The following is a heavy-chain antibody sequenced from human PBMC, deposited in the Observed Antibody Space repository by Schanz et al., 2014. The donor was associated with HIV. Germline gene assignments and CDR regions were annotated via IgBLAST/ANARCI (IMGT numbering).Heavy chain of an antibody. CDR2: IGHSGST. Sequence: QVRLQQWGAGLLKPSETLTLTCAVYGDSLSDNYWTWIRQSPGKGLEWIGEIGHSGSTNYHPSLKSRVTMSVDTSKTHFSLKLVSVTAADTAVYYCARGFLMGRDYDYILGSSRYAAWFDPWGQGTLVTVSS. CDR1: GDSLSDNY. V-gene: IGHV4-34*02. D-gene: IGHD3-16*01. J-gene: IGHJ5*02. CDR3: ARGFLMGRDYDYILGSSRYAAWFDP.